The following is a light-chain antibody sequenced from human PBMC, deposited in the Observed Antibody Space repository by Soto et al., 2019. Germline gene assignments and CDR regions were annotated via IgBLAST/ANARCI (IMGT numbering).Light chain of an antibody. CDR1: HDVSWN. V-gene: IGKV1-33*01. Sequence: DIQMTQSPSSLSASVGDRVTIACQSSHDVSWNLNWFQQKPGEDPKVLIYDASNLERGVPSRFSESGDGTDFTHTISSLHPEDVATYYCQQYSSMLSFGGGTEVDLK. CDR3: QQYSSMLS. CDR2: DAS. J-gene: IGKJ4*01.